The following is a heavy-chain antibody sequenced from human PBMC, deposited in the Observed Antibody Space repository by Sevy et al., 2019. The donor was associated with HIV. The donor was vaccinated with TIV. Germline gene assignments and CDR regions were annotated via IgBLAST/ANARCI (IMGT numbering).Heavy chain of an antibody. CDR2: INPYSGGT. CDR3: ARDPEYYDFWSGYYTGWFDP. D-gene: IGHD3-3*01. Sequence: ASVKVSCKASGYTFTGYHMHWVRQAPGQGLEWMGWINPYSGGTNYAQKFQGRVTMTRDTSISTAYMELSRLRSDDTAVYYCARDPEYYDFWSGYYTGWFDPWGQGTLVTVSS. CDR1: GYTFTGYH. V-gene: IGHV1-2*02. J-gene: IGHJ5*02.